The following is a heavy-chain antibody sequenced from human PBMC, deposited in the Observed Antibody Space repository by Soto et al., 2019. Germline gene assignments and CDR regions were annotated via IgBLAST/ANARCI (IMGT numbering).Heavy chain of an antibody. CDR3: IRANEPYNPESGSPISPATLDY. V-gene: IGHV1-46*02. CDR2: INPCCGSR. J-gene: IGHJ4*02. D-gene: IGHD3-10*01. Sequence: ASVKVSCKASGHTFNTYNIHWVRQAPGQGLEWMGIINPCCGSRDYAQKFQGRVALTRDTSTSTVYMELSSLRSEDTAVYYCIRANEPYNPESGSPISPATLDYWGPGTLVTVSS. CDR1: GHTFNTYN.